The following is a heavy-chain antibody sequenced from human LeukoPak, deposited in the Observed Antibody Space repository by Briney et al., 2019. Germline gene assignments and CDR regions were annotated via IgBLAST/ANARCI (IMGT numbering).Heavy chain of an antibody. V-gene: IGHV4-31*03. CDR3: ARYQYDFWSGFWFDP. CDR1: GGSVSSGGYY. CDR2: IYYSGST. J-gene: IGHJ5*02. Sequence: TSATLSLTCTVSGGSVSSGGYYWSWIRQHPGKGLEWIGYIYYSGSTYYNPSLKSRVTISVDTSKNQFSLKLSSVTAADTAVYYCARYQYDFWSGFWFDPWGQGTLVTVSS. D-gene: IGHD3-3*01.